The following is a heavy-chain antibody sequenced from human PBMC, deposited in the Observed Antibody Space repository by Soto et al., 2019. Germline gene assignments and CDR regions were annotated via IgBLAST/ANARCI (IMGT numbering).Heavy chain of an antibody. D-gene: IGHD6-19*01. J-gene: IGHJ4*02. CDR2: IYSGGST. V-gene: IGHV3-66*01. CDR3: AREAGYSSGWYDY. Sequence: GGSLRLSCAASGFTVSSNYTSWVRQAPGKGLEWVSVIYSGGSTYYADSVKGRFTISRDNSKNTLYLQMNSLRAEDTAVYYCAREAGYSSGWYDYWGQGTLVTVSS. CDR1: GFTVSSNY.